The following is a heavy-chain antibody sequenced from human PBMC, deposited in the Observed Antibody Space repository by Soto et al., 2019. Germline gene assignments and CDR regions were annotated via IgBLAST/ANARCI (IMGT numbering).Heavy chain of an antibody. CDR1: GFTFSSYW. CDR2: IKQDGSEK. D-gene: IGHD4-4*01. CDR3: ARDGSNYYYYYYMDV. Sequence: GGSLRLSCAASGFTFSSYWMSWVRQAPGKGLEWVANIKQDGSEKYYVDSVKGRFTISVDNAKNSLYLQMNSLRAEDTAVYYCARDGSNYYYYYYMDVWGKGTTVTVSS. J-gene: IGHJ6*03. V-gene: IGHV3-7*01.